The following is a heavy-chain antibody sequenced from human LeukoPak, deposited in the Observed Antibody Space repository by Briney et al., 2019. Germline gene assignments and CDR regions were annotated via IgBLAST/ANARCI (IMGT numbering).Heavy chain of an antibody. J-gene: IGHJ4*02. Sequence: GGSLRLSCAASGFTFSSYSMNWVRQAPGKGLEWVSYISSSSSTMYYADSVKGRFTISRDNAKNLLYLQMNSLRDEDTAVYYCAPHRDGSYPFDYWGQGTLVTVSS. CDR3: APHRDGSYPFDY. V-gene: IGHV3-48*02. D-gene: IGHD1-26*01. CDR2: ISSSSSTM. CDR1: GFTFSSYS.